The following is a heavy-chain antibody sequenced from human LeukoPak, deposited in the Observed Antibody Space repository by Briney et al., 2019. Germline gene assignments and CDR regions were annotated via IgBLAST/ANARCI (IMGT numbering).Heavy chain of an antibody. J-gene: IGHJ6*02. Sequence: GGSLRLSCEASGFTFSSYAMTWVRQASGEGLEWVSAISGRGISTYYADSVKGRFTISRDNSKNTLYLQMNSLRAEDTAVYYCAREWAAAGTYYYYGMDVWGQGTTVTVSS. V-gene: IGHV3-23*01. CDR3: AREWAAAGTYYYYGMDV. CDR1: GFTFSSYA. CDR2: ISGRGIST. D-gene: IGHD6-13*01.